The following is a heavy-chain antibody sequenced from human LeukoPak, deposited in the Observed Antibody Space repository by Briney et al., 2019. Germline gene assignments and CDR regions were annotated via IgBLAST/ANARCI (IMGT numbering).Heavy chain of an antibody. CDR3: ARLLEQQLGRGNWFDP. Sequence: ASVKVSCKASGYTFTSYDINWVRQATGQGLEWMGWMSPNSGNTDYAQKFQGRVTMTRNTSISIAYMELSSLRSEDTAVYYCARLLEQQLGRGNWFDPWGQGTPVTVSS. CDR2: MSPNSGNT. CDR1: GYTFTSYD. J-gene: IGHJ5*02. D-gene: IGHD6-13*01. V-gene: IGHV1-8*01.